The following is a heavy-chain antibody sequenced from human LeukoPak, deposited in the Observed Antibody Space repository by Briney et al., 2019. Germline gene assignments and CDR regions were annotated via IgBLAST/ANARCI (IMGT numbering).Heavy chain of an antibody. V-gene: IGHV4-59*12. CDR3: ARGTSNYYDSSGYCYYFQH. CDR1: GGSISSYY. Sequence: PSETLSLTCTVSGGSISSYYWSWIRQPPGKRLEWIGSLQYNGSTTYNPSPKSRVTISVDTSKNQFSLKLSSVTAADTAVYYCARGTSNYYDSSGYCYYFQHWGQGTLVTVSS. CDR2: LQYNGST. J-gene: IGHJ1*01. D-gene: IGHD3-22*01.